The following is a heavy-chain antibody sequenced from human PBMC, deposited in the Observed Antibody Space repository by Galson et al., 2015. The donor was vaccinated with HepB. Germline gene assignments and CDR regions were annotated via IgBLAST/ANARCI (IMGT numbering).Heavy chain of an antibody. CDR3: ARPLVLNGRFTPGVGPFHI. J-gene: IGHJ3*02. V-gene: IGHV4-39*01. Sequence: ETLSLSCAVSGVSISGGQYYWGWIRQSPTKGLDWIGSIYFGGRTYFSPSFQSRVAMSVDTSKNRLSLTLRSVTAADTAVYYCARPLVLNGRFTPGVGPFHIWGHGTMVTVSA. CDR1: GVSISGGQYY. CDR2: IYFGGRT. D-gene: IGHD2-8*01.